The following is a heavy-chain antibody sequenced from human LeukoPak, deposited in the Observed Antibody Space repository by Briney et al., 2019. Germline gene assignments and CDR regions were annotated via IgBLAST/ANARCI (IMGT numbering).Heavy chain of an antibody. Sequence: ASVNLSCKASGYTFTGSYMHWVRQAPGQGHEWVGWINLNNGGTNHAQKFQGRVTITSDTSISTAYMELSSLRFDDTAVYYCARTAGGSGRWGDNWFDRWGQGRLVSVSS. CDR1: GYTFTGSY. V-gene: IGHV1-2*02. J-gene: IGHJ5*02. D-gene: IGHD3-10*01. CDR3: ARTAGGSGRWGDNWFDR. CDR2: INLNNGGT.